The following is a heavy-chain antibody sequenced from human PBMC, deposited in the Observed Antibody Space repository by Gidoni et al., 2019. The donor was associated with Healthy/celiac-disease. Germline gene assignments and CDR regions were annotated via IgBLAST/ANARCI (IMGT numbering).Heavy chain of an antibody. CDR2: IKQGGSEK. Sequence: EVQLGESGGGWVQPGGSRRLSCGASGFTLGRDWMSWVRQAPGKVLEWVANIKQGGSEKYYVDSVKGRFTISTANAKTSLYLQMNSLRAEDTAVYYCARDRFLVSNYYYGIDVWGQGTTVTVSS. CDR3: ARDRFLVSNYYYGIDV. V-gene: IGHV3-7*01. D-gene: IGHD2-21*01. CDR1: GFTLGRDW. J-gene: IGHJ6*02.